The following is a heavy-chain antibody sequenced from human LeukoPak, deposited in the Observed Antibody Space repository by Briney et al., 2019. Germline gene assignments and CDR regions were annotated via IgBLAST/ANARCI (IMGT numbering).Heavy chain of an antibody. CDR2: IYYNGDT. CDR3: VRGPYGASISNWFDP. D-gene: IGHD4/OR15-4a*01. J-gene: IGHJ5*02. Sequence: SETLSLTCSVSGDSITGYSWSWIRQTPGKGLEWIGYIYYNGDTHYNPSLNSRLSISVDTPNNQFSPNLRSVTAADTAVYYCVRGPYGASISNWFDPWGQGLLVTVSS. V-gene: IGHV4-59*01. CDR1: GDSITGYS.